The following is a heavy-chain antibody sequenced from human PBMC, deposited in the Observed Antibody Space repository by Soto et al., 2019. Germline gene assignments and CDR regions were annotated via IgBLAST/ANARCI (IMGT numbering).Heavy chain of an antibody. CDR1: GYTFSSYG. Sequence: ASVKVSCKASGYTFSSYGVSWVRQAPGQGLEWMGWISAYNGNTNYAQNLQGRVTMTTDTSTSTAYMDLRSLRSDDTAVYYCARGEDAFFYYGLDVWGQGITVTVSS. CDR2: ISAYNGNT. J-gene: IGHJ6*02. CDR3: ARGEDAFFYYGLDV. V-gene: IGHV1-18*04.